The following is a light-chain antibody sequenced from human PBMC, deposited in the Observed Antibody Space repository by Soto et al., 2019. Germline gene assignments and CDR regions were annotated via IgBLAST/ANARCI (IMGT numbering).Light chain of an antibody. CDR3: QQRSNWPPVT. Sequence: EIVLTQSPATLSLSPGERATLSCRASQSINRHLAWYRQKPGQAPRLLIYDASNRATGIPARFSGRGSGTDFTLTISSLEPEDFGVYCCQQRSNWPPVTFGGGTKVDTK. V-gene: IGKV3-11*01. CDR1: QSINRH. CDR2: DAS. J-gene: IGKJ4*01.